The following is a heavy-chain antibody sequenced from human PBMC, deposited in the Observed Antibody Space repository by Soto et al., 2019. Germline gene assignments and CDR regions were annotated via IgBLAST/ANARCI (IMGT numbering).Heavy chain of an antibody. J-gene: IGHJ6*02. CDR2: ITGSVSEA. CDR1: GFIVSTYA. CDR3: AKLRFLEWLVNLDV. V-gene: IGHV3-23*01. D-gene: IGHD3-3*01. Sequence: GGSLRLSCAASGFIVSTYAMTWVRQAPGKGLEWVSGITGSVSEAHYADSVKGRFTISRDNSKNTVYLQMNSLRAEDTAIYYCAKLRFLEWLVNLDVWGQGTTVTVSS.